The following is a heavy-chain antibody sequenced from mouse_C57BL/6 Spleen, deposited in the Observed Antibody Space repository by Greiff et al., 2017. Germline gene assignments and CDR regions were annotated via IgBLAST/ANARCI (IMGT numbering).Heavy chain of an antibody. CDR3: VYDYDWFAY. V-gene: IGHV1-59*01. CDR2: IDPSDSYS. Sequence: VQLQQPGAELVRPGTSVTLSCKASGYTFTSYWMHWVKQRPGQGLEWIGVIDPSDSYSKYNQKFKGKATLTVDTSSSTAYMQLSSLTSEDSAVYYCVYDYDWFAYWGQGTLVTVSA. J-gene: IGHJ3*01. CDR1: GYTFTSYW. D-gene: IGHD2-4*01.